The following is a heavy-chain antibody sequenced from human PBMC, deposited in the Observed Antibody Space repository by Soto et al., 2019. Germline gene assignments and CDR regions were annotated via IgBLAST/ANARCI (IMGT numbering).Heavy chain of an antibody. CDR3: ARDGSLEYYYYGMDV. V-gene: IGHV4-31*03. Sequence: QVQLQESGPGLVKPSQTLSLTCTVSGGSISSGGYYWSWIRQHPGKGLEWIGYIYYSGSTYYNPSLKSRVTISVDTSKNQFSLKLSSVTAADTAVYYCARDGSLEYYYYGMDVWGQGTTVTVSS. J-gene: IGHJ6*02. CDR2: IYYSGST. D-gene: IGHD6-13*01. CDR1: GGSISSGGYY.